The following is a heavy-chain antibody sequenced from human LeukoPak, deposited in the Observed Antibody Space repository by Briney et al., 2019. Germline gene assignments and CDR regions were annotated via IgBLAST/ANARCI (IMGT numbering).Heavy chain of an antibody. Sequence: PGGSLRLSCAASGFTFSSYWMSWVRQAPGKELEWVANIKQDGSEKYYVDSVKGRFTTSRDNAKNSLYLQMNSLRAEDTAVYYCARQVHFGSGYYYYGMDVWGQGTTVTVSS. V-gene: IGHV3-7*01. D-gene: IGHD3-3*02. CDR3: ARQVHFGSGYYYYGMDV. CDR2: IKQDGSEK. CDR1: GFTFSSYW. J-gene: IGHJ6*02.